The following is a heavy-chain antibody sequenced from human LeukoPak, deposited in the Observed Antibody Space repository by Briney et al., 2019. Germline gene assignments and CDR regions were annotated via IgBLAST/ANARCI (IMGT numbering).Heavy chain of an antibody. CDR2: ISYDGSNK. CDR1: GFTFSSYA. V-gene: IGHV3-30-3*01. J-gene: IGHJ4*02. Sequence: PGGSLRLSCAASGFTFSSYAMHWVRQAPGKGLEWVAVISYDGSNKYYADSVKGRFTISRDNSKNTLYLQMNSLRAEDTAVYYCARSTVYCGGDCYIGPLDYWGRGTLVTVSS. D-gene: IGHD2-21*02. CDR3: ARSTVYCGGDCYIGPLDY.